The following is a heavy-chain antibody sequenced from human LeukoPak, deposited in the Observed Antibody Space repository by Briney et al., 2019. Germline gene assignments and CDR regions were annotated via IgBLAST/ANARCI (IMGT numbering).Heavy chain of an antibody. D-gene: IGHD6-19*01. Sequence: PGGSLRLSCVASGLTFSAYWGNWVRQGPGKGLEWVANIEQDGSEKNYVDSVKGRFTISRDNGANSLYLQMNNLRVEDTGVYYCVGGIGWLPDYWGQGTLVTVSS. CDR3: VGGIGWLPDY. CDR2: IEQDGSEK. V-gene: IGHV3-7*01. CDR1: GLTFSAYW. J-gene: IGHJ4*02.